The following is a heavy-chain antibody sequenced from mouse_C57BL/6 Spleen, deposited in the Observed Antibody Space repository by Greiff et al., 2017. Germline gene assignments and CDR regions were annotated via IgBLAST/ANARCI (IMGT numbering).Heavy chain of an antibody. CDR1: GYSITSGYY. J-gene: IGHJ3*01. CDR2: ISDDGSN. D-gene: IGHD1-1*01. V-gene: IGHV3-6*01. Sequence: EVQLVESGPGLVKPSQSLSLTCSVTGYSITSGYYWNWIRQFPGNKLEWMGYISDDGSNNYNPSFKNRISITLATSKNQFFLKLNSVTTEDTATYYCARDYYGSSYDWFAHWGQGTLVTVSA. CDR3: ARDYYGSSYDWFAH.